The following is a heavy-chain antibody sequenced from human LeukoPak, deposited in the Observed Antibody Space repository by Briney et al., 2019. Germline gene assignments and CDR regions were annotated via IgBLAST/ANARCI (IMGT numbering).Heavy chain of an antibody. J-gene: IGHJ4*02. Sequence: SETLSLTCAVSDDSFSSHYWSWIRQPAGKGLEWIGRIYTSGSTNYNPSLKSRVTMSVDTSKNQFSLKLSSVTAADTAVYYCARDSPVWAKYQPTTFDYWGQGTLVTVSS. CDR2: IYTSGST. CDR1: DDSFSSHY. V-gene: IGHV4-4*07. D-gene: IGHD2-2*01. CDR3: ARDSPVWAKYQPTTFDY.